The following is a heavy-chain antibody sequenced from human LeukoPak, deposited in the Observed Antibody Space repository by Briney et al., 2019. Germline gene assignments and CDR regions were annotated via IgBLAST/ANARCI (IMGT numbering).Heavy chain of an antibody. J-gene: IGHJ4*02. Sequence: PGGSLRLSCAASGFTFSGSGMHWVRQAPGKGLEWVTFIRYDGSNKYYTDSVKGRFTISRDHYKNTLYLQMDSLRAEDTAVYYCARDYDFWSGYYSPTRGYFGYWGQGTLVTVSS. D-gene: IGHD3-3*01. CDR2: IRYDGSNK. CDR3: ARDYDFWSGYYSPTRGYFGY. CDR1: GFTFSGSG. V-gene: IGHV3-30*02.